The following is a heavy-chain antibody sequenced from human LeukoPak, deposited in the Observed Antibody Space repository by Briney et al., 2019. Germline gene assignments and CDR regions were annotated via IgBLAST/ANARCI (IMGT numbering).Heavy chain of an antibody. CDR1: GFTFSSYA. Sequence: PGGSLRLSCAASGFTFSSYAMSWVRQAPGXXXEWVSAISGSGGSTYYADSVKGRFTISRDNSKNTLYLQMNSLRAEDTAVYYCAREGEMATIHAFDIWGQGTMVTVSS. J-gene: IGHJ3*02. CDR3: AREGEMATIHAFDI. V-gene: IGHV3-23*01. D-gene: IGHD5-24*01. CDR2: ISGSGGST.